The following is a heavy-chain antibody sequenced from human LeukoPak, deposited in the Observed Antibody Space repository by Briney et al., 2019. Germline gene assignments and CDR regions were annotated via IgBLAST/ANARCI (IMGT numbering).Heavy chain of an antibody. CDR2: VNTHNGDT. V-gene: IGHV1-18*01. CDR1: GYTFASFG. Sequence: ASVKVSCKASGYTFASFGITWVRQAPGQGLEWMGWVNTHNGDTNYAQKLQGRVTMTTDTSTSTAYMELRSLRSDDTAVYYCARDGYRLSGYFYYMDVWGKGTTVTVSS. D-gene: IGHD2-2*03. CDR3: ARDGYRLSGYFYYMDV. J-gene: IGHJ6*03.